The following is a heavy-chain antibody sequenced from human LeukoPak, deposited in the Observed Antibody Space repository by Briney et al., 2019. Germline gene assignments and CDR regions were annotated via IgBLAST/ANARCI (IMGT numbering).Heavy chain of an antibody. CDR3: VSSPTQYCSGGYCPGSIYYYYYGMDV. Sequence: PGGSLRLSCAASGFTFSSYSMNWVRQAPGKGLEWVSSISSSSSYIYYADSVKGRFTISRDNAKSSLYLEMNSLRAEDTAVFYCVSSPTQYCSGGYCPGSIYYYYYGMDVWGQGTTVTVSS. CDR2: ISSSSSYI. V-gene: IGHV3-21*01. J-gene: IGHJ6*02. D-gene: IGHD2-15*01. CDR1: GFTFSSYS.